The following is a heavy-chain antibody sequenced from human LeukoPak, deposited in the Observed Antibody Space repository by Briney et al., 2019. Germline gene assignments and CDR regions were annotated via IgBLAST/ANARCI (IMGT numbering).Heavy chain of an antibody. CDR1: GFTFSSYA. J-gene: IGHJ6*02. Sequence: GGSLRLSCAASGFTFSSYAMSWVRQAPGKGLEWVSAISGSGGSTYYADSVKGRFTISRDNSKDTLYLQMNSLRAEDTAVYYCAKGMGVYVLFYYYGMDVWGQGTTVTVSS. V-gene: IGHV3-23*01. CDR3: AKGMGVYVLFYYYGMDV. D-gene: IGHD5/OR15-5a*01. CDR2: ISGSGGST.